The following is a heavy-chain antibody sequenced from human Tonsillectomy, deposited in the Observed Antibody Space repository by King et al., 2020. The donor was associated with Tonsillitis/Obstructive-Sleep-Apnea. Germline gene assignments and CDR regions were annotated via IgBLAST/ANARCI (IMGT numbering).Heavy chain of an antibody. J-gene: IGHJ6*02. V-gene: IGHV1-69*10. CDR1: GGTFSSYG. D-gene: IGHD5-12*01. CDR3: ARGRESNRGYSGYESTYYYYYTMDV. Sequence: QLVQSGAEVKKPGSSVKVSCKASGGTFSSYGISWVRQAPGQGLEWMGGIIPFLGIANYAQNFQGRVTIIADKSPSTAYMEVSSLRSEDTAVYYCARGRESNRGYSGYESTYYYYYTMDVWGQGTTVTVSS. CDR2: IIPFLGIA.